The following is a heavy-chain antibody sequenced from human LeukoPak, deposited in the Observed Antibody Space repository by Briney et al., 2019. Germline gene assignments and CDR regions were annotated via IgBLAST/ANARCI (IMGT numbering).Heavy chain of an antibody. J-gene: IGHJ4*03. Sequence: GSSVKVSCKASGGTFRTATFTWVRQVSGQGLEWMGGIIPALRSANNAQKFQGRITITADESTSTVYMELRSLISDDTAVYYCARPNDIGDYVPLDYWGHGTLVTVSS. D-gene: IGHD4-17*01. CDR1: GGTFRTAT. V-gene: IGHV1-69*16. CDR2: IIPALRSA. CDR3: ARPNDIGDYVPLDY.